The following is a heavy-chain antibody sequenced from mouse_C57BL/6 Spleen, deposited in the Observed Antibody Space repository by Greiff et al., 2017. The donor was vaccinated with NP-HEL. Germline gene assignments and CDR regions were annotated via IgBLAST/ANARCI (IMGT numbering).Heavy chain of an antibody. CDR1: GFTFSDYG. CDR3: ARPGYYGSSYWYFDV. Sequence: EVKLMESGGGLVKPGGSLKLSCAASGFTFSDYGMHWVRQAPEKGLEWVAYISSGSSTIYYADTVKGRFTISRDNAKNTLFLQMTSLRSEDTAMYYCARPGYYGSSYWYFDVWGTGTTVTVSS. CDR2: ISSGSSTI. J-gene: IGHJ1*03. V-gene: IGHV5-17*01. D-gene: IGHD1-1*01.